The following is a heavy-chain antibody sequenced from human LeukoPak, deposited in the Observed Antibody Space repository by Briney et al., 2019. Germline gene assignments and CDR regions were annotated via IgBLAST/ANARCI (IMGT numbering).Heavy chain of an antibody. Sequence: SETLSLTCTVYGGSISSYYWSWIRQPPGKGLEWIGYIYYSGSTNYNPSLKSRVTISVDTSKNQFSLKLSSVTAADTAVYYWARVHQQQLVPHGFDPWGQGTLVTVSS. V-gene: IGHV4-59*01. CDR2: IYYSGST. D-gene: IGHD6-13*01. CDR3: ARVHQQQLVPHGFDP. CDR1: GGSISSYY. J-gene: IGHJ5*02.